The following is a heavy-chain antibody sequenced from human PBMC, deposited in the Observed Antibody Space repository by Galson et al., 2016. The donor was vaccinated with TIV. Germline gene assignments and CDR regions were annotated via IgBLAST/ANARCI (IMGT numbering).Heavy chain of an antibody. CDR2: IWYDGNAK. CDR1: GFTFSNYG. CDR3: ARDGSWSGDPIYGGTRPDF. J-gene: IGHJ4*02. Sequence: SLRLSCATSGFTFSNYGMYWVRQAPGKGLEWVALIWYDGNAKFYADSVKGRFTISRDTSRDTLYLQMNSLSAEDTALSYCARDGSWSGDPIYGGTRPDFWGRGTLVTVSS. D-gene: IGHD3-10*01. V-gene: IGHV3-33*07.